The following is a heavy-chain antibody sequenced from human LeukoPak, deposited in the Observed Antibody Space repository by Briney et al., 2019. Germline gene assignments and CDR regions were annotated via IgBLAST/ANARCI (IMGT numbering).Heavy chain of an antibody. CDR3: VKNGWLDY. CDR2: ISTSGDST. Sequence: GGSLRLSCAASGFTFSSQNMNWARQAPGKGLEWVAYISTSGDSTKYADSVEGRFTISRDDAENSLYLLMNSLRVEDTAVYYCVKNGWLDYWGQGILVTVSS. J-gene: IGHJ4*02. D-gene: IGHD6-19*01. CDR1: GFTFSSQN. V-gene: IGHV3-21*06.